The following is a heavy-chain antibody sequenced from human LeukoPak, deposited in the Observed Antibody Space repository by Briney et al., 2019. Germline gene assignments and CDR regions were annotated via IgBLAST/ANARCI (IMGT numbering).Heavy chain of an antibody. Sequence: ASVKVSCKASGYTFNSYGISWVRQAPGQGLEWMGWISAYNGNTNYAQNLQGRVTMTTDTSTSTAYMELRSLRSDDTAVYYCARDRAEWRRITMIRGGTRGDDFDSWGQGTLVTVSS. CDR2: ISAYNGNT. J-gene: IGHJ4*02. CDR3: ARDRAEWRRITMIRGGTRGDDFDS. CDR1: GYTFNSYG. V-gene: IGHV1-18*01. D-gene: IGHD3-10*01.